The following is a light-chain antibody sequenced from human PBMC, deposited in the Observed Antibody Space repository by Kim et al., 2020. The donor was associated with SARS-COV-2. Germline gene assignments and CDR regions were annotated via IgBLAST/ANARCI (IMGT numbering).Light chain of an antibody. J-gene: IGKJ3*01. Sequence: ASVGGRVTVTCRASQSISSYLKWYQQKPGKAPKLLIYAASSLQSGVPSRFSGSGSGTDFTLTISSLQPEDFATYYCQQSYSTPFTFGPGTKVDIK. CDR3: QQSYSTPFT. CDR1: QSISSY. V-gene: IGKV1-39*01. CDR2: AAS.